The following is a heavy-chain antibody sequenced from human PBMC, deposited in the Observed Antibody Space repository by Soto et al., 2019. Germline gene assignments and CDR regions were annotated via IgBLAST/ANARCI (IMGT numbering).Heavy chain of an antibody. CDR2: IWYDGSNK. CDR3: ASLNTMVRGVIIDY. J-gene: IGHJ4*02. V-gene: IGHV3-33*01. Sequence: QVQLVESGGGVVQPGRSLRLSCAASGFTFSSYGMHWVRQAPGKGLEWVAVIWYDGSNKYYADSVKGRFTISRDNSKNTLYLQMNSLRAEDTAVYYCASLNTMVRGVIIDYWGKGTLVTVSS. D-gene: IGHD3-10*01. CDR1: GFTFSSYG.